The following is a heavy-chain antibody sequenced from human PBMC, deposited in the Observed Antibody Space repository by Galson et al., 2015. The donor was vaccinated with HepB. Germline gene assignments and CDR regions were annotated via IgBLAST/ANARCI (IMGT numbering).Heavy chain of an antibody. V-gene: IGHV3-30-3*01. D-gene: IGHD4-17*01. Sequence: SLRLSCAASGFTFSSYAMHWVRQAPGKGLEWVAVISYDGSNKYYADSVKGRFTISRDNSKNTLYLQMNSLGAEDTAVYYCARDLTVTTDYYYYGMDVWGQGTTVTVSS. J-gene: IGHJ6*02. CDR3: ARDLTVTTDYYYYGMDV. CDR1: GFTFSSYA. CDR2: ISYDGSNK.